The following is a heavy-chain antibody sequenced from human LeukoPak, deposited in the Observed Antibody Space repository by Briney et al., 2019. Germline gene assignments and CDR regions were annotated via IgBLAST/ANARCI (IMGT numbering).Heavy chain of an antibody. D-gene: IGHD5-18*01. CDR2: ISYDGSNK. CDR3: AKEGVRGYSYGYGTRNKWFDP. J-gene: IGHJ5*02. V-gene: IGHV3-30*04. CDR1: GFTFSSYG. Sequence: GGSLRLSCAASGFTFSSYGMHWVRQAPGKGLEWVAVISYDGSNKYYADSVKGRFTISRDNSKNTLYLQMNSLRAEDTAVYYCAKEGVRGYSYGYGTRNKWFDPWGQGNLVTVSS.